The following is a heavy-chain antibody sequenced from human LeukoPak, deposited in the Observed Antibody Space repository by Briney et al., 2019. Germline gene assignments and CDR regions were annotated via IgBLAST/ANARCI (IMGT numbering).Heavy chain of an antibody. J-gene: IGHJ5*02. CDR2: INSDGSST. V-gene: IGHV3-74*01. CDR3: ARSMVRGVIPFDP. D-gene: IGHD3-10*01. CDR1: GFTFSSYW. Sequence: GGSLRLSCAASGFTFSSYWMHWVRQAPGKGLVWVSRINSDGSSTSYADSVKGRFTISRDNAKNTLYLQMNSLRAEDTAVYYCARSMVRGVIPFDPWGQGTLVTVSS.